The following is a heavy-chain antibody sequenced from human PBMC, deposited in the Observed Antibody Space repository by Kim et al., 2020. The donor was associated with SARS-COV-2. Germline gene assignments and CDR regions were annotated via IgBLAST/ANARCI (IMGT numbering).Heavy chain of an antibody. CDR1: GFTFSNVW. J-gene: IGHJ6*02. CDR2: IKSKTDGGTT. Sequence: GGSLRLSCAASGFTFSNVWMSWVRQAPGKGLEWVGRIKSKTDGGTTDYAAPVKGRFTISRDDSKNTLYLQMNSLKTEDTAVYYCTTDREGEGFGELLAYYYYGMDVWGQGTTVTVSS. V-gene: IGHV3-15*01. D-gene: IGHD3-10*01. CDR3: TTDREGEGFGELLAYYYYGMDV.